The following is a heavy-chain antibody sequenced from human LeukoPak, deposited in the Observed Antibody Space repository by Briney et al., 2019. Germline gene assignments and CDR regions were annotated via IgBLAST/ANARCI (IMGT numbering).Heavy chain of an antibody. V-gene: IGHV4-59*01. Sequence: PGGSLRLSCAAYGFTFSSYSMNWVRQPPGKGLEWIGYIYYSGSTNYNPSLKSRVTISVDTSKNQFSLKLSSVTAADTAVYYCARPNARIRGYSYGLRGYFDYWGQGTLVTVSS. J-gene: IGHJ4*02. CDR1: GFTFSSYS. CDR2: IYYSGST. CDR3: ARPNARIRGYSYGLRGYFDY. D-gene: IGHD5-18*01.